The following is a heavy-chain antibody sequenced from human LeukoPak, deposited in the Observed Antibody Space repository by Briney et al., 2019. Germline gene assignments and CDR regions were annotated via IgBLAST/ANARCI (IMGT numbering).Heavy chain of an antibody. V-gene: IGHV3-21*01. D-gene: IGHD3-3*01. CDR1: GFTFSSYS. CDR3: ARVEGITIFGVVIPYFDY. CDR2: ISSSSSYI. Sequence: GGSLRLSCAASGFTFSSYSTNWVRQAPGKGLEWVSSISSSSSYIYYADSVKGRFTISRDNAKNSLYLQMNSLRAEDTAVYYCARVEGITIFGVVIPYFDYWGQGTLVTVSS. J-gene: IGHJ4*02.